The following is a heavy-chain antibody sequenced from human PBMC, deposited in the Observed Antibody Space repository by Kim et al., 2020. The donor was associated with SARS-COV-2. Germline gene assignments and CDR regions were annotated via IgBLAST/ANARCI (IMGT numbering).Heavy chain of an antibody. CDR2: ISGSGGGT. J-gene: IGHJ4*02. D-gene: IGHD1-26*01. CDR1: GFTFSSYA. Sequence: GGSLRLSCAASGFTFSSYAMSWVRQAPGKGLEWVSGISGSGGGTYYADSVKGRFTISRDNSKNTLYLQMNSLRAEDTAVYYCAKDGVGEWELDGRFDYWGQGTLVTVSS. V-gene: IGHV3-23*01. CDR3: AKDGVGEWELDGRFDY.